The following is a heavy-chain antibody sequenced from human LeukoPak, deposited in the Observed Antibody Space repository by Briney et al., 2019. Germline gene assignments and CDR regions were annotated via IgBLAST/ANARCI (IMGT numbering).Heavy chain of an antibody. Sequence: GGSLRLSCAASGFTFSSYAMHWVRQAPGKGLEWVAVISYDGSNKYYADSVKGRFTISRDNAKNSLYLQMNSLRAEDTAVYYCARDPGYSGYRHWGQGTLVTVSS. CDR3: ARDPGYSGYRH. CDR1: GFTFSSYA. CDR2: ISYDGSNK. J-gene: IGHJ4*02. V-gene: IGHV3-30-3*01. D-gene: IGHD5-12*01.